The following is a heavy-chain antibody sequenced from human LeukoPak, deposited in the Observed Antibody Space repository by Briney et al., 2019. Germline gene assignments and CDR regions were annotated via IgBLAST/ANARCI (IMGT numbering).Heavy chain of an antibody. CDR1: GGTFSSYA. J-gene: IGHJ3*02. CDR2: IIPIFGTA. V-gene: IGHV1-69*13. Sequence: SVKVSCKASGGTFSSYAISWVRQAPGQGLVWMGGIIPIFGTANYAQKFQGRVTITADESTSTAYMELSSLRSEDTAVYYCARVGDTAMDYVAFDIWGQGTMVTVSS. D-gene: IGHD5-18*01. CDR3: ARVGDTAMDYVAFDI.